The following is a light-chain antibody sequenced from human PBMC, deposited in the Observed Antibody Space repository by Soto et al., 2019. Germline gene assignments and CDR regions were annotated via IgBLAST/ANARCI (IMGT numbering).Light chain of an antibody. CDR2: GAS. Sequence: EIVMTQSPATLSVSPGERATLSCRASQSVSSNLAWYQQKPGQAPRFLIYGASTRATGIPARFSGSGSGTEFTLTISSLQSEDFAVYYCQQYGSSLTFGGGPKVEIK. J-gene: IGKJ4*01. CDR3: QQYGSSLT. V-gene: IGKV3-15*01. CDR1: QSVSSN.